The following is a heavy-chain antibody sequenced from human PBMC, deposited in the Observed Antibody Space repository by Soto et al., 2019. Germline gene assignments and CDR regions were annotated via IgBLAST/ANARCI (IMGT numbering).Heavy chain of an antibody. CDR3: ARGVPYDFRLFDY. V-gene: IGHV4-30-4*01. D-gene: IGHD3-3*01. CDR1: GGSISSGDYY. CDR2: IYYSGST. J-gene: IGHJ4*02. Sequence: SETLSLTCTVSGGSISSGDYYWWWIRQPPGKGLEWIGYIYYSGSTYYNPSLKSRVTISVDTSKNQFSLKLSSVTAADTAVYYCARGVPYDFRLFDYWGQGTLVTVSS.